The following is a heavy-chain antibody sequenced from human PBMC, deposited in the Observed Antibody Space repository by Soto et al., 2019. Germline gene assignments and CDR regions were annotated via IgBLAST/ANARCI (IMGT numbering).Heavy chain of an antibody. CDR1: GFTFSSYG. CDR3: AKDQGLDYDFWRDYYYYGMDV. CDR2: ISYDGSNK. J-gene: IGHJ6*02. D-gene: IGHD3-3*01. Sequence: PGGSLRLSCAASGFTFSSYGMHWVRQAPGKGLEWVAVISYDGSNKYYADSVKGRFTISRDNSKNTLYLQMNSLRAEDTAVYYCAKDQGLDYDFWRDYYYYGMDVWGQGTTVTVSS. V-gene: IGHV3-30*18.